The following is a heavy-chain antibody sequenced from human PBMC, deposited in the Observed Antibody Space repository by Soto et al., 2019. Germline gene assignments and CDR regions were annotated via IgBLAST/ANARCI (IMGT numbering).Heavy chain of an antibody. CDR2: FDPEDGET. D-gene: IGHD6-13*01. J-gene: IGHJ5*02. CDR1: GYTLTELS. Sequence: ASVKVSCKVSGYTLTELSMHWVRQAPGKGLEWMGGFDPEDGETIYAQKFQGRVTMTEDTSTDTAYMELSSLRSEDTAVYYCATDPSRAAAGKNWFDPWGQGTLVTVSS. CDR3: ATDPSRAAAGKNWFDP. V-gene: IGHV1-24*01.